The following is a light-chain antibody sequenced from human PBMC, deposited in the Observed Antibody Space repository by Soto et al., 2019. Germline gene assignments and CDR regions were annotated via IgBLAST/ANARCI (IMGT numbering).Light chain of an antibody. CDR3: GSITRSSTSV. Sequence: QSVLSQPASVSGSPGQSITISCTGTSRDVGGFEYVSWYQHQPGKAPKLIIYDVTKRPSGVSNRLSGSKSGNTASLTISGIQAEDEGDYYCGSITRSSTSVFGTGTKVTVL. J-gene: IGLJ1*01. V-gene: IGLV2-14*01. CDR2: DVT. CDR1: SRDVGGFEY.